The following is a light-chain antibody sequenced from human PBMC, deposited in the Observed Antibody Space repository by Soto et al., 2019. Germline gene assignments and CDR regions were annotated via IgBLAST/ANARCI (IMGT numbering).Light chain of an antibody. CDR1: SSDVGGYNY. Sequence: QSALTQPASVSESPGQSITISCTGTSSDVGGYNYVSWYQQHPGKAPKLMIYEVSNRPSGVSNRFSGSKSGNTASLTISGLQAEDEADYYCSSYTSSSGVFGGGTKLTVL. J-gene: IGLJ2*01. V-gene: IGLV2-14*01. CDR3: SSYTSSSGV. CDR2: EVS.